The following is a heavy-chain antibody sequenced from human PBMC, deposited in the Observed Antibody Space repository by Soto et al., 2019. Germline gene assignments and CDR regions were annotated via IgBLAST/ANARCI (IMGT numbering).Heavy chain of an antibody. CDR1: GDSISGYY. J-gene: IGHJ4*02. CDR3: ERSAYSSAWYTAFDS. CDR2: IYASGST. Sequence: SETLSLTCTVSGDSISGYYWNWIRQPAGKGLEWIGRIYASGSTISNRSLRSRVALSVDTSKNQFSQNLNSVTAADTAMYYCERSAYSSAWYTAFDSWSQGILVTVSS. V-gene: IGHV4-4*07. D-gene: IGHD6-19*01.